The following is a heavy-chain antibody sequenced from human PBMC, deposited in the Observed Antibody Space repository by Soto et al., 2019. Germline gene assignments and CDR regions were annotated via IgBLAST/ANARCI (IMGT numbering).Heavy chain of an antibody. CDR2: TYYRSKWYN. Sequence: PSQTLSLTCAISGDSVSSNSAAWNWIRQSPSRGLEWLGRTYYRSKWYNDYAVSVKSRITINPDTSKNQFSLQLNSVTPEDTAVYYCAVGVVPAETHYYYGMDVWGQGTTVTVSS. V-gene: IGHV6-1*01. CDR1: GDSVSSNSAA. CDR3: AVGVVPAETHYYYGMDV. D-gene: IGHD2-2*01. J-gene: IGHJ6*02.